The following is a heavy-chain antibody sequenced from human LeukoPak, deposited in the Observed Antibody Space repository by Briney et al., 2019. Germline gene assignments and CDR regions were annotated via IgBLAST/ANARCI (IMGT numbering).Heavy chain of an antibody. J-gene: IGHJ4*02. D-gene: IGHD3-10*01. Sequence: ASVKVSCKASGGTFSTYAISWVRQAPGQGLEWVGRIVPILGTANYAQNFQGRVTITTDRSTTTAYMELSSLRSEDTAVYYCARGTQDYYGSGGYYLLFDYWGQGTLVTVSS. V-gene: IGHV1-69*04. CDR1: GGTFSTYA. CDR3: ARGTQDYYGSGGYYLLFDY. CDR2: IVPILGTA.